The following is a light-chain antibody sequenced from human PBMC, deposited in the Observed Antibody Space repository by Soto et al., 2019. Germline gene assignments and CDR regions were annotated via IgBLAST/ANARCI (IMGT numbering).Light chain of an antibody. CDR2: GAS. CDR1: QSLNRD. CDR3: QQYNNWPGT. V-gene: IGKV3-15*01. J-gene: IGKJ1*01. Sequence: IVMTQSPATLSMSPGERATLSCRASQSLNRDLAWYQQKPGQSPRLLIFGASIRATGIPARFSGSGSGTEFTLTIGSLQSEDCALSYCQQYNNWPGTFGQGTKVDI.